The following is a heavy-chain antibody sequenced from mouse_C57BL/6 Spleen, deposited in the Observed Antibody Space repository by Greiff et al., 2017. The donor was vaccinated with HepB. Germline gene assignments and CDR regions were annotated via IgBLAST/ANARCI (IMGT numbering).Heavy chain of an antibody. CDR2: INPNNGGT. D-gene: IGHD3-1*01. J-gene: IGHJ2*01. CDR3: ARSGWDEYYFDY. CDR1: GYTFTDYY. Sequence: VQLQQSGPELVKPGASVKISCKASGYTFTDYYMNWVKQSHGKSLEWIGDINPNNGGTSYNQKFKGKATLTVDKSSSTAYMELRSLTSEDSAVYYCARSGWDEYYFDYWGQGTTLTVSS. V-gene: IGHV1-26*01.